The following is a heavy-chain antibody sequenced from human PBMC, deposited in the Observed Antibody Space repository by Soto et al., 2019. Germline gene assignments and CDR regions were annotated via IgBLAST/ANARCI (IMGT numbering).Heavy chain of an antibody. CDR3: ARSQFMNNYYYGMDV. V-gene: IGHV1-2*02. CDR1: GYTFTGYY. CDR2: INPNSGGT. Sequence: GASVKVSCKASGYTFTGYYMHWVRQAPGQGLEWMGWINPNSGGTNYAQKFQGRVTMTRDTSISTAYMELSRLRSDDTAVYYRARSQFMNNYYYGMDVWGQGTTVTVSS. D-gene: IGHD3-16*01. J-gene: IGHJ6*02.